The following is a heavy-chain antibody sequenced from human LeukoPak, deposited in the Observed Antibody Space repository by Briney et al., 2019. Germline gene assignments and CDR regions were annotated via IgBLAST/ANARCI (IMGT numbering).Heavy chain of an antibody. V-gene: IGHV3-7*01. Sequence: GGSLRLSCAASGFTFSSYSMNWVRQAPGKGLEWVANIKQDGSEKYYVDSVKGRFTISRDNAKNSLYLQMNSLRAEDTAVYYCARDPSSSRFRGVFDYWGQGTLVTVSS. CDR2: IKQDGSEK. CDR1: GFTFSSYS. D-gene: IGHD6-13*01. J-gene: IGHJ4*02. CDR3: ARDPSSSRFRGVFDY.